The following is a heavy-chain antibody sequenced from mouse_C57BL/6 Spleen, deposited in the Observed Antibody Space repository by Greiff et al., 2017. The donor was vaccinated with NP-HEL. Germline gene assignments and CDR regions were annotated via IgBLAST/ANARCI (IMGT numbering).Heavy chain of an antibody. Sequence: EVQRVESGGGLVQPKGSLKLSCAASGFSFNTYAMNWVRQAPGKGLEWVARIRSKSNNYATYYADSVKDRFTISRDDSESMLYLQMNNLKTEDTAMYYCVRQGGSSYFDYWGQGTTLTVSS. CDR2: IRSKSNNYAT. CDR3: VRQGGSSYFDY. J-gene: IGHJ2*01. V-gene: IGHV10-1*01. D-gene: IGHD1-1*01. CDR1: GFSFNTYA.